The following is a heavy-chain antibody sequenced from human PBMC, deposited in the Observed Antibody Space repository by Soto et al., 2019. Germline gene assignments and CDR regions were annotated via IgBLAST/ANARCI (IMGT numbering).Heavy chain of an antibody. D-gene: IGHD2-15*01. CDR2: INHSGST. CDR1: GGSFIGYY. Sequence: SETLSLTCAVYGGSFIGYYWSWIGEPPGKGLEWIGEINHSGSTNYNPSLKSRVTISVDTSKNQFSLKLSSVTAADTAVYYCAREGALLFGGNPDYYDDLAVWGQGTTVT. J-gene: IGHJ6*02. V-gene: IGHV4-34*01. CDR3: AREGALLFGGNPDYYDDLAV.